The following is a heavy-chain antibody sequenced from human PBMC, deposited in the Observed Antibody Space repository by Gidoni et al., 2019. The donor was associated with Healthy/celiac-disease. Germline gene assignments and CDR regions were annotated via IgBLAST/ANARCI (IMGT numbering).Heavy chain of an antibody. V-gene: IGHV3-15*01. J-gene: IGHJ4*02. CDR3: TSRFLEWLLFEKDGY. CDR1: GFTFSTAW. Sequence: EVQLVESGGGLVKPGGSLSLSCAASGFTFSTAWMGWVRQAPGKGLEWVGRIKSKTDGGTTDYAAPVKGRFTISRDDSKNTLYLQMNSLKTEDTAVYYCTSRFLEWLLFEKDGYWGQGTLVTVSS. D-gene: IGHD3-3*01. CDR2: IKSKTDGGTT.